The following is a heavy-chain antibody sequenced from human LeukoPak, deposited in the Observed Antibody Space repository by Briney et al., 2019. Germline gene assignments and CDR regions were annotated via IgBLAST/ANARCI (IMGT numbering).Heavy chain of an antibody. CDR2: ISYDGSNK. CDR3: ATVERPSTRLPGVAVGGTSYFFDC. V-gene: IGHV3-30*07. CDR1: GFTISSYA. Sequence: PGGSLTLSCAASGFTISSYAMDWARQSLGKGLEWVTVISYDGSNKYYADTVTGRFTISRDNSKNSRYLQMNTLRVEDTSIYYCATVERPSTRLPGVAVGGTSYFFDCWGQGTLVTVSS. J-gene: IGHJ4*02. D-gene: IGHD6-19*01.